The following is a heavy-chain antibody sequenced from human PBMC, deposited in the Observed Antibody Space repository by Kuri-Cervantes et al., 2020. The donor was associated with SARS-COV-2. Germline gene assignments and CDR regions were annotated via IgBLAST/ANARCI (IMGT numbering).Heavy chain of an antibody. Sequence: SLKISCAASGFTFDDYAMHWVRQAPGKGLEWVSGISWNSGSIGYADSVKGRFTISRDNAKNSLYLQMNSLRAEDAAVYYCARGFKIAAAGPFDYWGQGTLVTVSS. CDR2: ISWNSGSI. J-gene: IGHJ4*02. CDR3: ARGFKIAAAGPFDY. V-gene: IGHV3-9*01. CDR1: GFTFDDYA. D-gene: IGHD6-13*01.